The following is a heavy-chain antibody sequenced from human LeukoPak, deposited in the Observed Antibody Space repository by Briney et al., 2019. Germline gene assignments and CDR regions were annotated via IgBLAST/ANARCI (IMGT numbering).Heavy chain of an antibody. J-gene: IGHJ4*02. CDR3: ARVLRGPRDSSGNYYYLDY. D-gene: IGHD3-22*01. V-gene: IGHV2-70*11. Sequence: SGPTLVNPTQTLTLTCTFSGFSLRTSGMCVSWIRQPPGKALEWLARIDWDDDKYYSTSLKTRLTISKDTSKNQVALTMTNMDPLDTATYYCARVLRGPRDSSGNYYYLDYWGQGTPVTVSS. CDR1: GFSLRTSGMC. CDR2: IDWDDDK.